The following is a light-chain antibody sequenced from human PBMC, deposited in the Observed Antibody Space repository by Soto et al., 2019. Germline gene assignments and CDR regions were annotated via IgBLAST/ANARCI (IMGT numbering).Light chain of an antibody. CDR2: GVS. Sequence: EIVLTQSPGTLSLSPGERATLSCRASQSVSNSYLAWYQQKPGQAPRLLIYGVSSRATGIPDRFSGSGSGTDFTLTIIRLEPEDFAVYYCHLYGSSPYTCGQRTKLEI. J-gene: IGKJ2*01. CDR1: QSVSNSY. V-gene: IGKV3-20*01. CDR3: HLYGSSPYT.